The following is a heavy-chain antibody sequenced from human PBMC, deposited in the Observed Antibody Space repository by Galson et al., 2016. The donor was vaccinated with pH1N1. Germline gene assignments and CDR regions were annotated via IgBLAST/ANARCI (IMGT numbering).Heavy chain of an antibody. CDR2: VSTSNGNT. V-gene: IGHV1-18*01. J-gene: IGHJ4*02. D-gene: IGHD6-19*01. CDR3: ARLGASVGGTTY. CDR1: GYTFTGYG. Sequence: SVKVSCKASGYTFTGYGISWVRQAPGQGLEFMGWVSTSNGNTHFAQKFQGRVTLTTDTSTSTAYMELRSLRSDDTAVYYCARLGASVGGTTYWGQGTLVTVSS.